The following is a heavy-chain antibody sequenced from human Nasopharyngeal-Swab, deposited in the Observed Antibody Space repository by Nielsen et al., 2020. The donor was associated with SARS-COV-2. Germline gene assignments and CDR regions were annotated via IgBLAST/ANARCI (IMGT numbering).Heavy chain of an antibody. J-gene: IGHJ4*02. CDR1: GGTFSRHG. CDR2: TIPIFGTA. D-gene: IGHD5/OR15-5a*01. Sequence: SVKVSCKASGGTFSRHGISWVRQAPGQGLEWMGGTIPIFGTANYAQKFQGRVTITADESTSTVYMELSSLRSEDTAIYYCARGTADIVSTVRPYTYWGQGTLVTVSS. CDR3: ARGTADIVSTVRPYTY. V-gene: IGHV1-69*13.